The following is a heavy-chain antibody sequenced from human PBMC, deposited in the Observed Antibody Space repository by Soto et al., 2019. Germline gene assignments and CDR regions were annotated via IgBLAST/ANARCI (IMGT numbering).Heavy chain of an antibody. D-gene: IGHD6-6*01. Sequence: ASVKVSCKASGYTFTSYYMHWVRQAPGQGLEWMGIINPSCGSTSYAQKFQGRVTMTRDTSTSTVYMELSSLRSEDTAVYYCAREPYSSSSSYYYYGMDVWGQGTTVTVSS. CDR3: AREPYSSSSSYYYYGMDV. V-gene: IGHV1-46*01. CDR1: GYTFTSYY. CDR2: INPSCGST. J-gene: IGHJ6*01.